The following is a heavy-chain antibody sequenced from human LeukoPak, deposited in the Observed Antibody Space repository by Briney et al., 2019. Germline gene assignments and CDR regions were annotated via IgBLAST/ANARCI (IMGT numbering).Heavy chain of an antibody. CDR3: ARGRRYCSSTSCSYYFDY. J-gene: IGHJ4*02. D-gene: IGHD2-2*01. CDR1: GYTVTRYD. V-gene: IGHV1-8*01. CDR2: MNPNSGNT. Sequence: ASVKVSYKPSGYTVTRYDIKWVRQAAGQGLEGMGWMNPNSGNTGNAQKFQGRVTMPRNTSISTAYMELSSLRSEDTAVYYCARGRRYCSSTSCSYYFDYWGQGTLVTVSS.